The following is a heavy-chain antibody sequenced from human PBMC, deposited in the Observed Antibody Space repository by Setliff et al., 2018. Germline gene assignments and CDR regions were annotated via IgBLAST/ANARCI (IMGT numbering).Heavy chain of an antibody. J-gene: IGHJ3*02. CDR1: GGSISSYY. V-gene: IGHV4-59*01. CDR3: ARYSNDFWSGYYAFDI. Sequence: KPSETLSLTCTVSGGSISSYYWSWIRQPPGKRLEWIGYIYYSGSTNYNPSLESRVTISVDTSKNQFSLRLNSATAADTAVYYCARYSNDFWSGYYAFDIWGQGTMVTVSS. CDR2: IYYSGST. D-gene: IGHD3-3*01.